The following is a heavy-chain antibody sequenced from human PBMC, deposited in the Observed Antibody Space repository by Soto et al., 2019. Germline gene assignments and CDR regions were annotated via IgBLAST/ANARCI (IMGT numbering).Heavy chain of an antibody. Sequence: ASVKVSCKASGYTFTSYAMHWVRQAPGQRLEWMGWINAGNGNTKYSQKFQGRVTITRDTSASTAYMELSSLRSEDTAVYYCARDLGGYDPRFYFDYWGQGTLVTVSS. CDR1: GYTFTSYA. CDR2: INAGNGNT. V-gene: IGHV1-3*01. CDR3: ARDLGGYDPRFYFDY. D-gene: IGHD5-12*01. J-gene: IGHJ4*02.